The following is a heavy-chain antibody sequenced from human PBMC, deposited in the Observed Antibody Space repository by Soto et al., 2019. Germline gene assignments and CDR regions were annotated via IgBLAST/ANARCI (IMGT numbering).Heavy chain of an antibody. Sequence: EVQLVESGGGLVQPGGSLRLSCAASGFTFSSYAMHWVRQAPGKGLEYVSAISSNGGSTYYANSVKGRFTISRDNSKNTLYLQMGSLRAEDMAVYYSARDYIFGNYYYYMDVWGKGTTVTVSS. D-gene: IGHD3-10*01. V-gene: IGHV3-64*01. CDR1: GFTFSSYA. CDR2: ISSNGGST. J-gene: IGHJ6*03. CDR3: ARDYIFGNYYYYMDV.